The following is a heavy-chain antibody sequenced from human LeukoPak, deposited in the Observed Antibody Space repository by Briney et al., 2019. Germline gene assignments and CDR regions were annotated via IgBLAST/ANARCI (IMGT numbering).Heavy chain of an antibody. Sequence: SETLSLTCTVSGGSISSSSYYWGWIRQPPGKGLEWIGSIYYSGSTYYNPSLKSRVTISLDTSKNQFSLKLSSVTAADTAVYYCARRDIAARLNWFDPWGQGTLVTVSS. D-gene: IGHD6-6*01. V-gene: IGHV4-39*01. CDR1: GGSISSSSYY. CDR3: ARRDIAARLNWFDP. J-gene: IGHJ5*02. CDR2: IYYSGST.